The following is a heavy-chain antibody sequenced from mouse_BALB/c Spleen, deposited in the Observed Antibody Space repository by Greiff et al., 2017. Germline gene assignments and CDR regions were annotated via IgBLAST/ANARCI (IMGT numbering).Heavy chain of an antibody. Sequence: EVQLQQSGPGLVKPSQSLSLTCTVTGYSITSDYAWNWIRQFPGNKLEWMGYISYSGSTSYNPSLKSRISITRDTSKNQFFLQLNSVTTEDTATYYCARQSSGTTAYWGQGTLVTVSA. CDR1: GYSITSDYA. D-gene: IGHD4-1*01. CDR3: ARQSSGTTAY. J-gene: IGHJ3*01. V-gene: IGHV3-2*02. CDR2: ISYSGST.